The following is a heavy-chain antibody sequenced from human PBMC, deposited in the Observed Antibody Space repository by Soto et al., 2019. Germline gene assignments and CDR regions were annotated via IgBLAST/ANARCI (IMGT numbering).Heavy chain of an antibody. D-gene: IGHD2-2*01. V-gene: IGHV3-21*01. CDR1: GFTFSRYG. Sequence: EVQLVESGGGLVKPGGSLRLSCAASGFTFSRYGMSWVRQAPGKGLEWVASISMTTSYVYYADSVKGRFSISRDNAKKILYLEMYALRTEDTAVYYCARDPSEGRVGNWFESWGQGNLVTVSS. CDR3: ARDPSEGRVGNWFES. CDR2: ISMTTSYV. J-gene: IGHJ5*01.